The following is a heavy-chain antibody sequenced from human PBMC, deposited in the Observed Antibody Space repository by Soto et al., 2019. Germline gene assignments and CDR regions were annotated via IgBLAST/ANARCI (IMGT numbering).Heavy chain of an antibody. CDR3: ARDGTLYDSRAYYYLY. V-gene: IGHV1-69*13. CDR1: GGTFSSYT. Sequence: ASVKVSCKASGGTFSSYTITWVRQAPGQGLEWMGGITPMFGTPNYAQKFRGRVTITADESTSTAYMELSSLRSEDTAMYFCARDGTLYDSRAYYYLYWGQGTLVTVSS. CDR2: ITPMFGTP. D-gene: IGHD3-22*01. J-gene: IGHJ4*02.